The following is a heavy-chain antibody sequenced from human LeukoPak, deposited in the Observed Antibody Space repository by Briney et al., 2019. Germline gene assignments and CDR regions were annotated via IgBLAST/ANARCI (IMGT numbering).Heavy chain of an antibody. Sequence: PGGSLRLSCAASGLTFKNFAMSWVRQAPGKGLEWLAVTSGDEDSTHYADSVRGHFVISTDNSKNTSFLHMNSLRAEDTAVYYCTIDLMTGFSSGWHFGYWGQGTLATVSS. D-gene: IGHD6-19*01. J-gene: IGHJ4*02. CDR3: TIDLMTGFSSGWHFGY. CDR1: GLTFKNFA. V-gene: IGHV3-23*01. CDR2: TSGDEDST.